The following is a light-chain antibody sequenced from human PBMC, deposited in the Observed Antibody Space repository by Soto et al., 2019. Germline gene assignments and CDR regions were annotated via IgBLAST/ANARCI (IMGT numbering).Light chain of an antibody. Sequence: DIQLTQSPSSLSASLGDRFTITCQASQDIDNFLNWYQHKPGAAPKLLIYDASTLAPGVPSRFSGTESGADFTFTISSLQPEDIETYYCQQYHSLPITFGPGTRLEIK. V-gene: IGKV1-33*01. J-gene: IGKJ5*01. CDR2: DAS. CDR1: QDIDNF. CDR3: QQYHSLPIT.